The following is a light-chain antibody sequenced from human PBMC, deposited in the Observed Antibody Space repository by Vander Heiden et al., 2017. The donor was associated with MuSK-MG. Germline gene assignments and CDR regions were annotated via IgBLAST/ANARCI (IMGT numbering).Light chain of an antibody. V-gene: IGKV1-27*01. CDR1: QDISNY. J-gene: IGKJ4*01. CDR2: AAS. Sequence: DIQMTQSPSSLSASVGDRVTITCRASQDISNYLAWYQQRPGKVPKLLIYAASTLQPGVPSRFSGSGSGTDFILIIRSLQPEDVATYYWQKYNNDLTFGGGTKVEIK. CDR3: QKYNNDLT.